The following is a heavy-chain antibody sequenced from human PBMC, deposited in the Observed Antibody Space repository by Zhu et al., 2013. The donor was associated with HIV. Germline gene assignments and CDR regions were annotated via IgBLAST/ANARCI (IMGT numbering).Heavy chain of an antibody. Sequence: QVQLVQSGAEVKKPGASVKVSCKASGYTFTSYAMHWVRQAPGQRLEWMGWINAGNGNTKYSQKFQGRVTITRDTSASTAYMELSSLRSEDTAVYYCARELSPQPPYSSSWPPQAIDYWGQGTLVTVSS. CDR3: ARELSPQPPYSSSWPPQAIDY. CDR2: INAGNGNT. J-gene: IGHJ4*02. D-gene: IGHD6-13*01. V-gene: IGHV1-3*01. CDR1: GYTFTSYA.